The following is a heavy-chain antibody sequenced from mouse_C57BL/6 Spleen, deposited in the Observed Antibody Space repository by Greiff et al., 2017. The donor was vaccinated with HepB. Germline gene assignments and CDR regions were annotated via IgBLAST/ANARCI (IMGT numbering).Heavy chain of an antibody. CDR1: GYTFTDYY. CDR3: ERLNDGYYHAMDY. Sequence: EVQLQQSGPVLVKPGASVKMSCKASGYTFTDYYMNWVKQSHGKSLEWIGVINPYNGGTSYNQKFKGKATLTVDKSSSTAYMELNSLTSEDSAVYDCERLNDGYYHAMDYWGQGTSVTVSS. J-gene: IGHJ4*01. D-gene: IGHD2-3*01. CDR2: INPYNGGT. V-gene: IGHV1-19*01.